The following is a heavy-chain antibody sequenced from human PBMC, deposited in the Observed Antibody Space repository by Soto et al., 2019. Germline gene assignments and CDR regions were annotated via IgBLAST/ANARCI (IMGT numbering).Heavy chain of an antibody. CDR2: INWDDDK. J-gene: IGHJ4*02. Sequence: QITLNESGPTQVKPRQTLTLTCTFSGFSLTTSAEGVGWIRQSPGKAPEWLALINWDDDKRYSPSPNSRLTITKDYSKNQVVLTMADLVPADTATYYCAHRVLRTVFGLVTTTAIYFDFWGQGTPVAVSS. D-gene: IGHD3-3*01. CDR1: GFSLTTSAEG. V-gene: IGHV2-5*02. CDR3: AHRVLRTVFGLVTTTAIYFDF.